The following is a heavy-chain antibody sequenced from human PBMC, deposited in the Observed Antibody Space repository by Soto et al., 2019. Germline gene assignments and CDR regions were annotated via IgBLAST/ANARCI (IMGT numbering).Heavy chain of an antibody. CDR2: IYPGDSDT. J-gene: IGHJ5*02. CDR1: GYSFTSYW. D-gene: IGHD1-7*01. Sequence: GESLKISCKGSGYSFTSYWIGWVRQMPGKGLEWMGIIYPGDSDTRYSPSFQGQVTISADKSISTAYLQWGSLKASDTAMYYCARQGITGTIFRRGQVLENGFDPWGQGTLVTVSS. V-gene: IGHV5-51*01. CDR3: ARQGITGTIFRRGQVLENGFDP.